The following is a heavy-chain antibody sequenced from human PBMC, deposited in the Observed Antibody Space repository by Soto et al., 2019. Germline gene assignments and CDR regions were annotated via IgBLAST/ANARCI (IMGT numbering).Heavy chain of an antibody. Sequence: QITLKESGPTLVKPTQTLTLTCTFSGFSLPTDRVGVGWIRQPPGKALEWLAVIYWDDSKTYRPSLKSRLTITKDTSKNQVALTMPDMDPVDTATYYCAHAYGGRSLYGGQGTLVTVSS. J-gene: IGHJ4*02. CDR1: GFSLPTDRVG. D-gene: IGHD1-26*01. V-gene: IGHV2-5*02. CDR3: AHAYGGRSLY. CDR2: IYWDDSK.